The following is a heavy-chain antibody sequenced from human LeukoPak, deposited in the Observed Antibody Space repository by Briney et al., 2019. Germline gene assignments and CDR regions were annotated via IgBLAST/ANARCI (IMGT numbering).Heavy chain of an antibody. V-gene: IGHV3-48*01. J-gene: IGHJ4*02. CDR1: GFTFSSYS. D-gene: IGHD4-17*01. CDR2: ISSSSSPI. CDR3: AREAYGDFDY. Sequence: RSGGSLRLSCVDSGFTFSSYSMNWVRQAPGKGLEWVSYISSSSSPIYFADSVKGRFTISRDNAKNSLYLQMNSLRAEDTAVYYCAREAYGDFDYWGQGTLVTVSS.